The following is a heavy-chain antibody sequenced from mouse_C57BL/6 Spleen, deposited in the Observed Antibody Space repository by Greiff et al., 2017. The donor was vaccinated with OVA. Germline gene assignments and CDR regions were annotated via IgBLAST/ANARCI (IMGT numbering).Heavy chain of an antibody. CDR2: ISYDGSN. V-gene: IGHV3-6*01. CDR1: GYSITSGYY. J-gene: IGHJ2*01. CDR3: ASGDYEDY. Sequence: EVQRVESGPGLVKPSQSLSLTCSVTGYSITSGYYWNWIRQFPGNKLEWMGYISYDGSNNYNPSLKNRISITRDTSKNQFFLKLNSVTTEDTATYYCASGDYEDYWGQGTTLTVSS. D-gene: IGHD2-4*01.